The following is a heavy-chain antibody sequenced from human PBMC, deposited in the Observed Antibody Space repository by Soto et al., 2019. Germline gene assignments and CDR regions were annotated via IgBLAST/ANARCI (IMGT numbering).Heavy chain of an antibody. Sequence: QVQLVQSGAEVKKPGASVKVSFKASGYTFTSYGISWGRQAPGQGLEWMGWISAYNGNTNYAHKLQGRVTMTTDTATSTAYMELRSLRSDATAVYYCARDAGAGTDYICGSYSPFDYGGHGTLVTVSS. V-gene: IGHV1-18*01. CDR1: GYTFTSYG. J-gene: IGHJ4*01. CDR2: ISAYNGNT. CDR3: ARDAGAGTDYICGSYSPFDY. D-gene: IGHD3-16*01.